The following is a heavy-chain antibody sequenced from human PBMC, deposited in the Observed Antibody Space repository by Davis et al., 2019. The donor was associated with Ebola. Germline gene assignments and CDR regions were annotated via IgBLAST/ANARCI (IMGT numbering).Heavy chain of an antibody. D-gene: IGHD6-25*01. Sequence: MPGGSLRLSCAVYGGSFSGYYWSWIRQPPGKGLEWIGEINHSGSTNYNPSLKSRATISVDTSNNQFSLKLTSVTAADTAVYYCARDRGMNFYFGLDVWGQGTTVTVSS. CDR1: GGSFSGYY. J-gene: IGHJ6*02. CDR2: INHSGST. V-gene: IGHV4-34*01. CDR3: ARDRGMNFYFGLDV.